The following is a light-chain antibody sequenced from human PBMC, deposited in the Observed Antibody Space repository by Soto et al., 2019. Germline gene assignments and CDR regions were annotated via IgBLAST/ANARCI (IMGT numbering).Light chain of an antibody. CDR3: TSFTSDNLYV. CDR2: HVS. V-gene: IGLV2-14*03. J-gene: IGLJ1*01. Sequence: QSVLTQPASVSGSPGQSITISCTGTSGDFGGYNYVSWYQQYPGKVPKLLIYHVSNRPSGVSNRFSGSKSGNTASLTISGLQAEDEADYFCTSFTSDNLYVFXTGTKVTVL. CDR1: SGDFGGYNY.